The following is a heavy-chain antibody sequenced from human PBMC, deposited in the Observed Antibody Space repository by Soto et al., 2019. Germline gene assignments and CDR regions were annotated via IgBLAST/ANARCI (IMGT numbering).Heavy chain of an antibody. CDR1: GGSFSGYY. CDR3: ARDPYDYIWGSYRFGAFDI. J-gene: IGHJ3*02. V-gene: IGHV4-34*01. Sequence: SETLSLTCAVYGGSFSGYYWSWIRQPPGKGLEWIGEINHSGSTNYNPSLKSRVTISVDTSKNQFSLKLSSVTAADTAVYYCARDPYDYIWGSYRFGAFDIWGQGAMVTVSS. CDR2: INHSGST. D-gene: IGHD3-16*02.